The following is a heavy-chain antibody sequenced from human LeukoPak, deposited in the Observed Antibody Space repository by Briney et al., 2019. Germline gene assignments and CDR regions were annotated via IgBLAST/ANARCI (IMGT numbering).Heavy chain of an antibody. CDR2: ITSDSNTI. Sequence: GGSLRLSCAASGFAFSTCAMNWVRQAPGKGLEWVSFITSDSNTIYYADSMKGRFTISRDNAENSLYLQMNSLSAEDTAVYYCARDRMGGSFDYWGQGTLVTVSS. D-gene: IGHD2-15*01. CDR1: GFAFSTCA. J-gene: IGHJ4*02. V-gene: IGHV3-48*01. CDR3: ARDRMGGSFDY.